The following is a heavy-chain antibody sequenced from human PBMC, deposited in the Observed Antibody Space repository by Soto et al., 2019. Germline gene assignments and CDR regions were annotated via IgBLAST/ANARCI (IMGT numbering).Heavy chain of an antibody. V-gene: IGHV4-39*01. Sequence: QRQLQESGPRLVKPSDTLSLTCTVYGDSISSISYYWGWIRQPPAKGLDWIGSLYYSGSTDYNPSLKSRVTISEDTSRNQVPLDLTSLTAADTAVDYCASQRDYGAYVLLSWGEGTLVIVSS. J-gene: IGHJ4*02. CDR2: LYYSGST. CDR1: GDSISSISYY. CDR3: ASQRDYGAYVLLS. D-gene: IGHD4-17*01.